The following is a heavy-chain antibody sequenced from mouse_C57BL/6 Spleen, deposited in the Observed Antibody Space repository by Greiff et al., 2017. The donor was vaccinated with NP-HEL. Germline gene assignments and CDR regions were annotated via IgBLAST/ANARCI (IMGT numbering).Heavy chain of an antibody. V-gene: IGHV2-6*03. CDR3: ARSVTTVVATHWYFDV. CDR2: IWSDGST. J-gene: IGHJ1*03. Sequence: QVQLQQSGPGLVAPSQSLSITCTVSGFSLTSYGVHWVRQPPGKGLEWLVVIWSDGSTTYNSALKSRLSISKDNSKSQVFLKMNSLQTDDTAMYYCARSVTTVVATHWYFDVWGTGTTVTVSS. CDR1: GFSLTSYG. D-gene: IGHD1-1*01.